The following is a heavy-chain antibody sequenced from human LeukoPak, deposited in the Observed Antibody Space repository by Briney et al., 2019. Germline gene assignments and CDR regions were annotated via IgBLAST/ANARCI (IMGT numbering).Heavy chain of an antibody. CDR3: VTDRDFWSGYPFDY. D-gene: IGHD3-3*01. CDR2: ISSHGSSK. J-gene: IGHJ4*02. V-gene: IGHV3-30*03. Sequence: GRSLRLSRAASGFTFSSYGMHWVRQAPGKGLEWVAVISSHGSSKYFADSVKGRFTISRDNSKNTLYLQMNSLRAEDTAVYYCVTDRDFWSGYPFDYWGQGTLVTVSS. CDR1: GFTFSSYG.